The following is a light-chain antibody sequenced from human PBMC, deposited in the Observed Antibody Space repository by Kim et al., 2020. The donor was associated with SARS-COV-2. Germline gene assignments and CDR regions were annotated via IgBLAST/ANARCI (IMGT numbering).Light chain of an antibody. CDR2: DAS. J-gene: IGKJ5*01. V-gene: IGKV1-5*01. CDR1: QTVGSW. CDR3: QQYNTYPS. Sequence: FAPVGDRVTITCRGSQTVGSWLAWYQQKPGKAPKLLIYDASSLESGVPSRFSGSRSGTEFTLTISSLQPDDFATYYCQQYNTYPSFGQGTRLEIK.